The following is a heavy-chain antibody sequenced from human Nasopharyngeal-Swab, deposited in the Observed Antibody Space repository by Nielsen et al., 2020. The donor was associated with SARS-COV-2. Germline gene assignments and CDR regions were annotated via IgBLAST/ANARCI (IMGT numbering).Heavy chain of an antibody. V-gene: IGHV3-23*01. D-gene: IGHD5-24*01. CDR3: TTGDGAFDI. Sequence: GGSLRLSCAASGFTFSSYAMSWVRQAPGMGLEWVSAISGSGGSTYYADSVKGRFTISRDNSKNTLYLQMNSLKTEDTAVYYCTTGDGAFDIWGQGTMVTVSS. J-gene: IGHJ3*02. CDR2: ISGSGGST. CDR1: GFTFSSYA.